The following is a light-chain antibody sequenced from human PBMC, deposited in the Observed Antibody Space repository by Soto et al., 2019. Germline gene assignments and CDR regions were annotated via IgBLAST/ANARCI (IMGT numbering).Light chain of an antibody. J-gene: IGKJ1*01. V-gene: IGKV1-5*01. CDR1: QSIRYW. CDR3: QQYNILST. Sequence: DIQMTQSPSSLSASVGDRVTITCRASQSIRYWVAWYQHKPGKAPKLLIYDASTLESGVPTRFSGSGSGTEFTLTFSSLHPDDFATYYCQQYNILSTFGQGTKVDIK. CDR2: DAS.